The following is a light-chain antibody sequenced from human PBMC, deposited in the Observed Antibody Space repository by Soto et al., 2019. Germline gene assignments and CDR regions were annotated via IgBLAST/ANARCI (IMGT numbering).Light chain of an antibody. V-gene: IGKV1-8*01. J-gene: IGKJ5*01. Sequence: ASRMTQSPSSLSSSTGDRVTISCRASQGISSYLAWYQKKPGKAPKLLIYAASTLESGVPSRFSATVSGTEFSLTITSLQPEDFATYYCQQLFDSPITFGQGTRLEI. CDR1: QGISSY. CDR3: QQLFDSPIT. CDR2: AAS.